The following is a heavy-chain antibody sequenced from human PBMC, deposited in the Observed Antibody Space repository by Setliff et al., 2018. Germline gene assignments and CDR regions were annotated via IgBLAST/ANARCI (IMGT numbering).Heavy chain of an antibody. J-gene: IGHJ3*02. V-gene: IGHV1-24*01. CDR2: FDPEDGER. CDR1: GSTVTESS. CDR3: ARDLDYQYYYETSGRDAFDI. Sequence: GASVKVSCKVSGSTVTESSMHWVRQAPGKGLEWMGGFDPEDGERIYAQHFQGRVTMTTDTSTSTAYMELRSLRSDDTAVYYCARDLDYQYYYETSGRDAFDIWGQGTMVTVSS. D-gene: IGHD3-22*01.